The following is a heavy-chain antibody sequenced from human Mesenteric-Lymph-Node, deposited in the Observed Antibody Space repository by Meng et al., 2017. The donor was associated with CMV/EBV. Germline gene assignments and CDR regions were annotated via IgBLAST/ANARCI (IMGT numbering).Heavy chain of an antibody. Sequence: FSNSWIGWVSRLPGKGLGWVGVIYPGNTDNKYNPSYQGKVAITADKSIGTAYLQWSTLRASDTAMYYCARGRAGCSSTNCYLDWFDPWGQGTLVTVSS. CDR3: ARGRAGCSSTNCYLDWFDP. J-gene: IGHJ5*02. V-gene: IGHV5-51*01. CDR1: FSNSW. D-gene: IGHD2-2*01. CDR2: IYPGNTDN.